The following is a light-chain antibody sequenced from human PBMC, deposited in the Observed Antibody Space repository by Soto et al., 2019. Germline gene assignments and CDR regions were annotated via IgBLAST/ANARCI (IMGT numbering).Light chain of an antibody. Sequence: EIVLTQSPATLSLSPGERATLSCRASQSVSSYLAWYQQKPGQAPRLLIYDASNRATAIPARFSGSGSGTDFTLTISSLEPEDFAVYYCQQRSNWPRGTFGQGTKVEIK. CDR3: QQRSNWPRGT. V-gene: IGKV3-11*01. CDR1: QSVSSY. J-gene: IGKJ1*01. CDR2: DAS.